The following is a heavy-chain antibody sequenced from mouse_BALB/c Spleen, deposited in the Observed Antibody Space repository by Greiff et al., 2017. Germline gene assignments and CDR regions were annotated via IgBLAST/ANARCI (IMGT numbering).Heavy chain of an antibody. J-gene: IGHJ2*01. CDR1: GYAFSSSW. CDR2: IYPGDGDT. CDR3: ARSETARATFDY. Sequence: LVESGPELVKPGASVKISCKASGYAFSSSWMNWVKQRPGQGLEWIGRIYPGDGDTNYNGKFKGKATLTADKSSSTAYMQLSSLTSVDSAVYFCARSETARATFDYWGQGTTLTVSS. D-gene: IGHD3-2*01. V-gene: IGHV1-82*01.